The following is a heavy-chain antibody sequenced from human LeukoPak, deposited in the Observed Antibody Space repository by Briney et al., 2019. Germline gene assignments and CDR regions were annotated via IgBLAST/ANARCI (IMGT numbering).Heavy chain of an antibody. CDR1: GGSISSSSYY. V-gene: IGHV4-39*07. CDR2: IYYSGST. J-gene: IGHJ4*02. Sequence: SETLSLTCTVSGGSISSSSYYWGWIRQPPGKGLEWIGSIYYSGSTYYNPSLKSRVTISVDTSKNQFSLKLSSVTAADTAVYYCARGGSYGFVADYWGQGTLVTVSS. CDR3: ARGGSYGFVADY. D-gene: IGHD5-18*01.